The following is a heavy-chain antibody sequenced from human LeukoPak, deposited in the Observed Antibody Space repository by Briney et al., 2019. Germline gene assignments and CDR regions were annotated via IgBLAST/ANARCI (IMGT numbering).Heavy chain of an antibody. CDR2: IIPIFCTA. J-gene: IGHJ4*02. Sequence: ASVKVSFKASRGTFSNYAISWVRQPPGQGLEWMGRIIPIFCTANYAQKFQGRVTINTDESTSTDYMELSSLRSEDTAVYYCARGYRSGGSCPSDYWGQGTLVTVSS. D-gene: IGHD2-15*01. CDR3: ARGYRSGGSCPSDY. CDR1: RGTFSNYA. V-gene: IGHV1-69*05.